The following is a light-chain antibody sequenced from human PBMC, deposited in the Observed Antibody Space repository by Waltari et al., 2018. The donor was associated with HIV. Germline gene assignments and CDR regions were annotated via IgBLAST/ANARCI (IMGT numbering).Light chain of an antibody. J-gene: IGKJ4*01. CDR2: WSS. CDR1: QRVLYSSSNDNY. V-gene: IGKV4-1*01. CDR3: QQYYSSPLT. Sequence: DIVMTQSPDPLAVPLGERATFTCQSSQRVLYSSSNDNYLARFQQKPGQRAVLLISWSSTREYGVPDRFRGHGSGTDFTFTNSSLQAEDVAIYCGQQYYSSPLTFGAGTKVEIK.